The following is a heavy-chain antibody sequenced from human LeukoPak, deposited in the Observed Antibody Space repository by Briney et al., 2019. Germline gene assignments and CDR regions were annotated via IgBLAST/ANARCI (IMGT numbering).Heavy chain of an antibody. CDR1: GYTFTSYY. J-gene: IGHJ6*03. CDR2: INPSGGST. V-gene: IGHV1-46*01. Sequence: ASVKVSCKASGYTFTSYYMHWVRQAPGQGLEWMGIINPSGGSTSYAQKFQGRVTMTRDTSTSTVYMELSSLRSEDTAVYYCARDMVHTAMGSYYYYMDVWGKGTTVTIAS. CDR3: ARDMVHTAMGSYYYYMDV. D-gene: IGHD5-18*01.